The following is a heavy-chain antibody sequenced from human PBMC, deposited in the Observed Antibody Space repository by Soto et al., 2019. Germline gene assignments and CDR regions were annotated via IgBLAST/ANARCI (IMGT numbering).Heavy chain of an antibody. Sequence: PGGSLRLSCAASGFTFSSYSMNWVRQAPGKGLEWVSSISSSSSYIYYADSVKGRFTISRDNAKNSLYLQMNSLRAEDTAVYYCARGRGEWSTVQSLDYWGQGTLVTVSS. D-gene: IGHD3-3*01. CDR3: ARGRGEWSTVQSLDY. CDR1: GFTFSSYS. J-gene: IGHJ4*02. V-gene: IGHV3-21*01. CDR2: ISSSSSYI.